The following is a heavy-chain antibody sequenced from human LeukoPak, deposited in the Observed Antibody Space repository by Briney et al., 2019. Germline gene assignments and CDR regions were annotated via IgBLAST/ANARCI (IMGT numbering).Heavy chain of an antibody. CDR2: VSYRGDT. J-gene: IGHJ3*02. Sequence: SEALSLTCTVFGGPISSYYWSWIRQPPGKGLEWIGYVSYRGDTNYNPSLKSRVTISVDTSKNQFSLKLTSVTAADTAVYYCARPYSSDWYDAFHIWGQGTMVTVSS. CDR3: ARPYSSDWYDAFHI. V-gene: IGHV4-59*01. CDR1: GGPISSYY. D-gene: IGHD6-13*01.